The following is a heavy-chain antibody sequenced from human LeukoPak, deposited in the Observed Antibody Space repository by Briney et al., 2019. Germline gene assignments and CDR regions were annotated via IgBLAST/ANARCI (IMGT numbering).Heavy chain of an antibody. CDR2: ISSNGGST. CDR1: GFTFSSKA. V-gene: IGHV3-64D*09. D-gene: IGHD6-19*01. CDR3: ARDLSSSSSGWYVAYYYYGMDV. J-gene: IGHJ6*02. Sequence: GGSLRLSCSASGFTFSSKAMHWVRQAPGKGLEYVSAISSNGGSTYYADSVKGRFTISRDNSKNTLYLQMSSLRAEDTAVYYCARDLSSSSSGWYVAYYYYGMDVWGQGTTVTVSS.